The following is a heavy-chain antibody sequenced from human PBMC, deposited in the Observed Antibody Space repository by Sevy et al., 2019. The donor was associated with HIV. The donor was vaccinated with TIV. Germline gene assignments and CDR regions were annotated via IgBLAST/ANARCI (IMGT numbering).Heavy chain of an antibody. Sequence: GGSVRLSCAASGFSYSSYGMHWVRQAPGKGLEWVAYIQYDGSNKDYADSVKGRFTISRDNSKNTLYLQMNSLRVEDTAVYYCVKEGGGEGGDHWGQGTLVTVSS. V-gene: IGHV3-30*02. CDR1: GFSYSSYG. J-gene: IGHJ4*02. CDR3: VKEGGGEGGDH. D-gene: IGHD2-21*01. CDR2: IQYDGSNK.